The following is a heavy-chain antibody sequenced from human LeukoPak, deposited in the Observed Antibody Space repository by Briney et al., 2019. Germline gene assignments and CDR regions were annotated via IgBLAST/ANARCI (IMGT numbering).Heavy chain of an antibody. CDR3: ARGAKRHDAFDI. Sequence: PGGSLRLSCAASGFTFSSYDMHWVRQATGKGLEWVSAIGTAGDTYYPGSVKGRFTISRENAKNSLYLQMNSLRAGDTAVYYCARGAKRHDAFDIWGQGTMVTVSS. V-gene: IGHV3-13*01. CDR1: GFTFSSYD. D-gene: IGHD1-26*01. J-gene: IGHJ3*02. CDR2: IGTAGDT.